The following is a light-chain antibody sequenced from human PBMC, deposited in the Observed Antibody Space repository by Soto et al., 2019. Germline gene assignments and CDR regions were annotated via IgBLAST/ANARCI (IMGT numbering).Light chain of an antibody. CDR3: MQALQTPPYT. CDR1: QSLLHINGYNF. Sequence: DIVMTQSPLSLPVTPGEPASISCRSSQSLLHINGYNFLDWYLQKPGQSPQLLIHLGSNRASGVPDRFCVSGSGTDFTLKISRVEADDVGIYYCMQALQTPPYTFGQGTKLEIK. CDR2: LGS. J-gene: IGKJ2*01. V-gene: IGKV2-28*01.